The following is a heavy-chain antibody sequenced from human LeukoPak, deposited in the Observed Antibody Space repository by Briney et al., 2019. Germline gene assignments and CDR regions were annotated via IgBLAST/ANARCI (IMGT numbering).Heavy chain of an antibody. D-gene: IGHD3-16*02. Sequence: ASVKVPYKASGYTFPRYYLHWVRQAPAQAREWMGIINPSGDSTNYAQKFQGRVPRTRDTSTSTVYMELSSLRSEDTAVYYCARCDCVWGSYRSYYFDYWGEGTLVTVSS. CDR2: INPSGDST. CDR1: GYTFPRYY. CDR3: ARCDCVWGSYRSYYFDY. V-gene: IGHV1-46*01. J-gene: IGHJ4*02.